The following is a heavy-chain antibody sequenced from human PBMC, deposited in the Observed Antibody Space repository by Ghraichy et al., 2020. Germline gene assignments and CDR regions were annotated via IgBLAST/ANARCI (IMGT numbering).Heavy chain of an antibody. D-gene: IGHD2-15*01. CDR1: GFTFSNFV. CDR3: AKAEYCSGGTCSLDY. V-gene: IGHV3-23*01. CDR2: IGSRDGNT. J-gene: IGHJ4*02. Sequence: GGSLRLSCVASGFTFSNFVLTWVRQAPGKGLQWVAAIGSRDGNTFYADSVKGRFTISRDDSKNTLYLQMNSLGAEDTAEYYCAKAEYCSGGTCSLDYWGQGTLITVSS.